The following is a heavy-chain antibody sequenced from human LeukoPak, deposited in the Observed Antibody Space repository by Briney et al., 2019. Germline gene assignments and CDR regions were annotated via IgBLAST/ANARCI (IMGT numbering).Heavy chain of an antibody. CDR1: GFTFSSYS. Sequence: PGGSLRLSCAASGFTFSSYSMNWVRQAPGKGLEWVSYISSSSSTIYYADSVKGRFTISRDNAKNSLYLQMNSLRAEDTAVYYCARIMYSSDYWGQGTLVTVSS. D-gene: IGHD5-18*01. V-gene: IGHV3-48*01. CDR3: ARIMYSSDY. CDR2: ISSSSSTI. J-gene: IGHJ4*02.